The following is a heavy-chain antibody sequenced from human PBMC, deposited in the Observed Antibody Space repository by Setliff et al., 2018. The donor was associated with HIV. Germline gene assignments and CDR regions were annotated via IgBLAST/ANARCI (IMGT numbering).Heavy chain of an antibody. D-gene: IGHD3-3*01. Sequence: GESLKISCAASGFTFTTYIMHWVRQAPGKGLEWVSSISSSGDYIYTADSEKGRFIISRDNAKNSVYLQMNSLRGEDTAMYYCARDLPLPVEMSASADYWGQGTLVTVSS. CDR1: GFTFTTYI. V-gene: IGHV3-21*06. J-gene: IGHJ4*02. CDR2: ISSSGDYI. CDR3: ARDLPLPVEMSASADY.